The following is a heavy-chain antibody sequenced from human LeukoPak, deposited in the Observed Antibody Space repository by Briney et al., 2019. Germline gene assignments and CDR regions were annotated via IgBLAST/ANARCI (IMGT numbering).Heavy chain of an antibody. CDR2: FDPEDGET. Sequence: ASVKVSCKVSGYTLTELSMHWVRQAPGKGLEWMGGFDPEDGETIYAQKFQGRVTMTEDTSTDTAYMELSSLRSEDTAVYYCATFASTVTYYYFDYWGQGTLVTVSS. J-gene: IGHJ4*02. CDR1: GYTLTELS. V-gene: IGHV1-24*01. D-gene: IGHD4-11*01. CDR3: ATFASTVTYYYFDY.